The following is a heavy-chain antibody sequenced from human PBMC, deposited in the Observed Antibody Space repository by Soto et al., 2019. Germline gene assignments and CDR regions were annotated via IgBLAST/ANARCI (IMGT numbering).Heavy chain of an antibody. J-gene: IGHJ4*02. D-gene: IGHD2-8*01. Sequence: EGQLLESGGGLVQPGGSLRLSCAASGFTFSSYAMSWARLAPGKGLEWVSGTSGSGGSTYYADSVKGRFTISRDNTKNTLYLQMNSLRAEDTAVYYCAKNVLMVYATPRYFDYWGQGTLVTVSS. CDR1: GFTFSSYA. CDR3: AKNVLMVYATPRYFDY. CDR2: TSGSGGST. V-gene: IGHV3-23*01.